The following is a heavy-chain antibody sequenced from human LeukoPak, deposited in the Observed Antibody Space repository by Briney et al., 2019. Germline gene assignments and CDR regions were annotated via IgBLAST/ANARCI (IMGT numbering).Heavy chain of an antibody. CDR2: INPNSGGT. CDR3: AFPIAVAGTFFDY. Sequence: GASVKVSCTASGYTFTGYYMHWVRQAPGQGLEWMGWINPNSGGTNYAQKFQGRVTMTRDTSISTAYMELSRLRSDDTAVYYCAFPIAVAGTFFDYWGQGTLVTVSS. D-gene: IGHD6-19*01. CDR1: GYTFTGYY. J-gene: IGHJ4*02. V-gene: IGHV1-2*02.